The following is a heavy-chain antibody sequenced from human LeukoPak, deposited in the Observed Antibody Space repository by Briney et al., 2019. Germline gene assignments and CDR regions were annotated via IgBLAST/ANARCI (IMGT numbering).Heavy chain of an antibody. Sequence: GGSLRLSCAASGFTFSDYYMSWIRQAPGKGLEWVSYISSSGSTIYYADSVKGRFTISRDNAKNSLYLQMNSLRAEDTAVYYCARAHITIFGVVTGPDAFDIWGQGTVVTVSS. CDR2: ISSSGSTI. V-gene: IGHV3-11*01. CDR1: GFTFSDYY. D-gene: IGHD3-3*01. J-gene: IGHJ3*02. CDR3: ARAHITIFGVVTGPDAFDI.